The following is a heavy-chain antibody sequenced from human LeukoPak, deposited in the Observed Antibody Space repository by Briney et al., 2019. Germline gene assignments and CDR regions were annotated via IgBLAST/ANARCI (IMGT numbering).Heavy chain of an antibody. Sequence: GESLQISCKGAGYSFTSYWIGWVRQMPGKGLEWMGIIYPGDSDITYSPSFQGQVTISADKSITTPYLQWSSLKASDTAMYYCARRGAVAGLYYFDYWGQGTLVTVSS. V-gene: IGHV5-51*01. D-gene: IGHD6-19*01. CDR3: ARRGAVAGLYYFDY. CDR2: IYPGDSDI. J-gene: IGHJ4*02. CDR1: GYSFTSYW.